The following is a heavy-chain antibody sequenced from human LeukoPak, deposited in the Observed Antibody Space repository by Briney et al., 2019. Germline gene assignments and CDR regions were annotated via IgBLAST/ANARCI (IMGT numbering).Heavy chain of an antibody. D-gene: IGHD2-15*01. Sequence: GGSLRLSCAASGFTFSSYSMNWVRQAPGKGLEWVSYISSSNSTIYYADSVKGRFTISRDNAKNSLYLQMNSLRAEDTAVYYCASFPVGGIVVGATLLFDYWGQGTLVTVSS. J-gene: IGHJ4*02. CDR3: ASFPVGGIVVGATLLFDY. CDR2: ISSSNSTI. V-gene: IGHV3-48*01. CDR1: GFTFSSYS.